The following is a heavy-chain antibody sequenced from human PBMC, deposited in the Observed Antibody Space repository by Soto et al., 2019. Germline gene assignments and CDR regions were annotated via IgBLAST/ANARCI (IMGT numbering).Heavy chain of an antibody. V-gene: IGHV4-30-4*01. D-gene: IGHD2-15*01. Sequence: SETLSLTCTVSGGSINSDDYYWSWIRQPPGKGLEWIGYIYNSGNAYYNPSLESRVTISVDTSKNQFSLRLTSVTAADTAFYFCARCEDAGDVAIVAAAIPTPPESHQIWGQGTLVTVSS. J-gene: IGHJ4*02. CDR3: ARCEDAGDVAIVAAAIPTPPESHQI. CDR2: IYNSGNA. CDR1: GGSINSDDYY.